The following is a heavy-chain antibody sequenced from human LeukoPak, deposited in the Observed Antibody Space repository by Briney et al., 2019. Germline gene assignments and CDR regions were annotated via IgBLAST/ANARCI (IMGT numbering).Heavy chain of an antibody. V-gene: IGHV3-30*03. CDR2: ISYDGSNK. Sequence: GRSLRLSCAASGFTFSSYGIHWVRQAPGKGLEWVAVISYDGSNKYYADSVKGRFTISRDNSKNTLYLQMNSLRAEDTAVYYCAGPRLFTMMDYWGQGTLVTVSS. CDR3: AGPRLFTMMDY. D-gene: IGHD3-22*01. J-gene: IGHJ4*02. CDR1: GFTFSSYG.